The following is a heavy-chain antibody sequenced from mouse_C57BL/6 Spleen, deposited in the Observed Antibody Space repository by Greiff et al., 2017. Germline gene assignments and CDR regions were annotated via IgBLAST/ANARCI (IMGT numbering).Heavy chain of an antibody. V-gene: IGHV5-16*01. CDR2: LNYDGSST. CDR3: AREGKDFDD. CDR1: GFTFSDYY. Sequence: EVKLMESEGGLVQPGSSMKLSCTASGFTFSDYYMAWVRQVPDKGLEWVANLNYDGSSTYYLQSLKSRFIISRDNAKTNLNLLMSRLKSDDTATYYYAREGKDFDDWGQGTTLTVSS. J-gene: IGHJ2*01.